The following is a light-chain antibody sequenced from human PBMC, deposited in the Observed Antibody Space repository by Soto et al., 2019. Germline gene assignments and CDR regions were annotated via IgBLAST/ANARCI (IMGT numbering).Light chain of an antibody. Sequence: QSALTQPASVSGSPGQSITISCTGASSDMWGNNYVSWYQHYPGKAPKLMICDVSNRPSGVSDRFSGSKSGNTASLTISGLQAEDEAYYYCSAFTGTTYVFGTGTKVTVL. CDR2: DVS. CDR1: SSDMWGNNY. CDR3: SAFTGTTYV. J-gene: IGLJ1*01. V-gene: IGLV2-14*03.